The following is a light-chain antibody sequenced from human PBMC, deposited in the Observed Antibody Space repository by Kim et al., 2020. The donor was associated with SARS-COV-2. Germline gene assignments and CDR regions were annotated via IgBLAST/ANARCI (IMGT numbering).Light chain of an antibody. V-gene: IGKV3-20*01. CDR2: GAS. CDR1: QIVATNT. Sequence: GEEPTPYSRASQIVATNTLPWYQQKPGQAPRLLLYGASSRATGIPDRFSGSGSGTDFTLTITKLEPEDFAVYYCQQYSSSPATFGQGTKVDIK. J-gene: IGKJ1*01. CDR3: QQYSSSPAT.